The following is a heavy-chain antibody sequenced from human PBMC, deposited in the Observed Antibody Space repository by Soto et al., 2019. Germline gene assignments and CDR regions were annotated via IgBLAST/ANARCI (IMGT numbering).Heavy chain of an antibody. D-gene: IGHD5-18*01. CDR2: ISGSGGST. CDR3: SKWDRPIYSYGQYDFDY. Sequence: PGGSLRLSCAASGFTFSSYAMSWVRQAPGKGLEWVSAISGSGGSTYYADSVKGRFTISRDNSKNTRYLRMNSLRADNMAVNNVSKWDRPIYSYGQYDFDYWGQGTLVTVSS. J-gene: IGHJ4*02. CDR1: GFTFSSYA. V-gene: IGHV3-23*01.